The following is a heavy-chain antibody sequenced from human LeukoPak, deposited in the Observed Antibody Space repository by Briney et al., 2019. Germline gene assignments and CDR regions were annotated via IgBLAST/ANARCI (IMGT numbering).Heavy chain of an antibody. CDR3: ARATPGYSSPGYYYYMDV. J-gene: IGHJ6*03. CDR1: GYTFTSYG. CDR2: ISAYNGNT. D-gene: IGHD3-9*01. Sequence: APVKVSCKASGYTFTSYGISWVRQAPGQGLEWMGWISAYNGNTNYAQKLQGRVTMTTDTSTSTAYMELRSLRSDDTAVYYCARATPGYSSPGYYYYMDVWGKGTTVTVSS. V-gene: IGHV1-18*01.